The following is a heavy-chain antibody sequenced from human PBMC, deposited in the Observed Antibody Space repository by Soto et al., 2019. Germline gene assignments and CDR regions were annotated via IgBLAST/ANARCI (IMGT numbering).Heavy chain of an antibody. J-gene: IGHJ4*02. Sequence: QVQLQESGPGLVKPSQTLSLTCTVSGGSISSGGYYWSWIRQHPGKGLEWIGYIYYNGSTYYNPSLKSGVTISVDTSKNQYSLKLSSVTAADTAVYYCARGGAVAGTGVWGQGTLVTVSS. CDR1: GGSISSGGYY. CDR3: ARGGAVAGTGV. D-gene: IGHD6-19*01. V-gene: IGHV4-31*03. CDR2: IYYNGST.